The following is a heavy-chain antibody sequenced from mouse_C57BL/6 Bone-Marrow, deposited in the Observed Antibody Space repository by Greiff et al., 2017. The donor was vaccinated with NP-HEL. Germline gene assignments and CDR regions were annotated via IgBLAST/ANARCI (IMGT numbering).Heavy chain of an antibody. CDR1: GYTFTDYN. V-gene: IGHV1-22*01. Sequence: EVKVVESGPELVKPGASVKMSCKASGYTFTDYNMHWVKQSHGKSLEWIGYINPNNGGTSYNQKFKGKATLTVNKSSSTAYMELRSLTSEESAVYYCARCPITTVRVWYFDVWGTGTTVTVSS. CDR2: INPNNGGT. D-gene: IGHD1-1*01. J-gene: IGHJ1*03. CDR3: ARCPITTVRVWYFDV.